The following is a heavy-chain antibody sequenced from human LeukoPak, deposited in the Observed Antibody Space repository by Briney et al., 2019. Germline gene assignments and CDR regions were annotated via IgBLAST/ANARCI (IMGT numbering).Heavy chain of an antibody. CDR2: IKQDGSEK. J-gene: IGHJ4*02. CDR3: ARAVGNSGTDY. V-gene: IGHV3-7*04. CDR1: RFAFSSYW. Sequence: GGSLRLSCAASRFAFSSYWMSWVRQAPGKGLERVANIKQDGSEKYYVDSVRGRFTISRDNAKNSLYLQMNSLRAEDTAVYYCARAVGNSGTDYWGQGTLVTVSS. D-gene: IGHD4-23*01.